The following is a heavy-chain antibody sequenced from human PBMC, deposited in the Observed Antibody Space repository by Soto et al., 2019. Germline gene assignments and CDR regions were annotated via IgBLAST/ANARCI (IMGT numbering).Heavy chain of an antibody. CDR3: AVGRIMAAAGTSRGTWFDP. V-gene: IGHV4-61*01. Sequence: PSETLSLTCTVSGGSVRSGSYYWSWIRPPPGKGLEWIGYICYSGSTNYNPPLKSLVTISVDTCNNQFCLKLRSVTAADTAVYHCAVGRIMAAAGTSRGTWFDPVGQGTLVTVSS. J-gene: IGHJ5*02. CDR1: GGSVRSGSYY. CDR2: ICYSGST. D-gene: IGHD6-13*01.